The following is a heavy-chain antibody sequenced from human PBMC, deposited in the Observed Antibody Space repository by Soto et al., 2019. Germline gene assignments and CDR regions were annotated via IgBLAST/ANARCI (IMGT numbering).Heavy chain of an antibody. CDR3: ARGPEGSKWWSWYFDL. D-gene: IGHD2-15*01. J-gene: IGHJ2*01. CDR2: IIPILGIA. V-gene: IGHV1-69*02. CDR1: GGTFSSYT. Sequence: QVQLVQSGAELKKPGSSVKVSCKASGGTFSSYTISWVRQAPGQGLEWMGRIIPILGIANYAQKFQGRVTITADKSASTDYMELRRLRPEDKAVYYCARGPEGSKWWSWYFDLWGRGNLVTVS.